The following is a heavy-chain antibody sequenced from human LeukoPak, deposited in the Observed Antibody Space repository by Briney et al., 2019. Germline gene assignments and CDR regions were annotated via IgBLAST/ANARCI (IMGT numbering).Heavy chain of an antibody. Sequence: SETLSLTCTVPGSSISGFYWSWIRQPAGKGLEWIGRIYTIGSTDYNPSLKSRVTMSVDTSKNHFSLKLSTVTAADTAVYYCARDYGEQYESWGQGTLVTVSS. CDR2: IYTIGST. V-gene: IGHV4-4*07. CDR1: GSSISGFY. CDR3: ARDYGEQYES. D-gene: IGHD4-17*01. J-gene: IGHJ5*02.